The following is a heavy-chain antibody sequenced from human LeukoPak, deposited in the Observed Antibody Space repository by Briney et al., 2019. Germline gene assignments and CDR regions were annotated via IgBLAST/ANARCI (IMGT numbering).Heavy chain of an antibody. CDR3: AKDRDSSGWFDY. CDR2: ISYDGSNK. J-gene: IGHJ4*02. Sequence: PGGSLRLSCAASGFTFSSYGMHWVRQAPGKWLEWVAVISYDGSNKYYADSVKGRFTISRDNSKNTLYPQMNSLRAEDTAVYYCAKDRDSSGWFDYWGQGTLVTVSS. D-gene: IGHD6-19*01. V-gene: IGHV3-30*18. CDR1: GFTFSSYG.